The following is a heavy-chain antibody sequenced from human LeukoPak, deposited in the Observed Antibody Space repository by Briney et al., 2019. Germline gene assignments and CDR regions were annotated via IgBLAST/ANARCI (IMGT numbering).Heavy chain of an antibody. V-gene: IGHV3-30*04. CDR3: ARDYASGSGWYFDY. Sequence: GGSLRLSCAASGFTFSSYAMHWVRQAPGKGLEWVAVISYVGSNKYYADSVKGRFTISRDNSKNTLYLQMNSLRAEDTAVYYCARDYASGSGWYFDYWGQGTLVTVSS. D-gene: IGHD6-19*01. CDR1: GFTFSSYA. J-gene: IGHJ4*02. CDR2: ISYVGSNK.